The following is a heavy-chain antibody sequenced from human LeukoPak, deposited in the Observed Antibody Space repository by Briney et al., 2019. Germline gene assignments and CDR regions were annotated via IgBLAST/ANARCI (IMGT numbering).Heavy chain of an antibody. J-gene: IGHJ4*02. V-gene: IGHV4-39*07. CDR2: IYYSGST. CDR3: ASQSYHYDSSGYPPAWDY. D-gene: IGHD3-22*01. Sequence: SETLSLTCTVSGGSISSSSYYWGWIRQPPGKGLEWIGSIYYSGSTYYNPSLKSRVTISVDTSKNQFSLKLSSVTAADTAVYYCASQSYHYDSSGYPPAWDYWGQGTLVTVSS. CDR1: GGSISSSSYY.